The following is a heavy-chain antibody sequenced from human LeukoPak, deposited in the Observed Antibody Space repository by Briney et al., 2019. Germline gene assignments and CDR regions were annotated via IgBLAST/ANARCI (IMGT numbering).Heavy chain of an antibody. CDR3: ARGATTGIVGATYWFDP. Sequence: ASVKVSCKASGYTFTSYYMHWVRQAPGQGLEWMGIINPSGGSTSYAQKFQGRVTMTRDTSTSTVYMELSSLRSEDTAVYYCARGATTGIVGATYWFDPWGQGTLVTVSS. D-gene: IGHD1-26*01. CDR1: GYTFTSYY. J-gene: IGHJ5*02. CDR2: INPSGGST. V-gene: IGHV1-46*01.